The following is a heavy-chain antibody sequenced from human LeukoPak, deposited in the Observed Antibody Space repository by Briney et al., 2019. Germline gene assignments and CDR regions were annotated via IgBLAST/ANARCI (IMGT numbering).Heavy chain of an antibody. CDR1: GFTFSSYS. J-gene: IGHJ5*02. CDR2: ISSSSSYI. CDR3: ASGAAVVPAAMRFDP. D-gene: IGHD2-2*01. Sequence: GGSLRLSCAASGFTFSSYSMNWVRQAPGKGLEWVSSISSSSSYIYYADSVKGRFTISRDNAKNALYLQMNSLRAEDTAVYYCASGAAVVPAAMRFDPWGQGTLVTVSS. V-gene: IGHV3-21*01.